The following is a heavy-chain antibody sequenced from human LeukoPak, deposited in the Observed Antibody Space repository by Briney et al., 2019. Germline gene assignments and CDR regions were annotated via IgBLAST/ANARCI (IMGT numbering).Heavy chain of an antibody. CDR2: IYYSGST. D-gene: IGHD1-7*01. J-gene: IGHJ6*02. CDR1: GGSISSGGYY. V-gene: IGHV4-31*03. Sequence: SETLSLTCTVSGGSISSGGYYWSWIRQHPGKGLEWIGYIYYSGSTYYNPSLKSRVTISVDTSKNQFSLKLSSVTAADTAVYHCARDNWNYGSSMDVWGQGTTVTVSS. CDR3: ARDNWNYGSSMDV.